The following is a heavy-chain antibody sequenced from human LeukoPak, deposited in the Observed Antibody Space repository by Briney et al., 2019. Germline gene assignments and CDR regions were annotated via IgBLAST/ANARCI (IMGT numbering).Heavy chain of an antibody. V-gene: IGHV1-46*01. Sequence: ASVKVSCKASGGTFSSYAISWVRQAPGQGLEWMGIINPSGGSTSYAQKFQGRVTMTRDMSTSTVYMELSSLRSEDTAVYYCARSALSSGWTHFDYWGQGTLVTVSS. D-gene: IGHD6-19*01. CDR3: ARSALSSGWTHFDY. CDR1: GGTFSSYA. CDR2: INPSGGST. J-gene: IGHJ4*02.